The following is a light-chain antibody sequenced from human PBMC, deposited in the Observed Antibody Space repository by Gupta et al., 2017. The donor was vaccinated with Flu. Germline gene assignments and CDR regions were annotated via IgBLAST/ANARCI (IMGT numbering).Light chain of an antibody. Sequence: VVLTPSPLALPVTLGQPASIPCRSSQSLVHRNGNIYLTWFQQRPGQSPRRLIYRVSNRDSGVPDRFSGSGSGTDFTLKISRVEAEDVGVYYCMQGTYWPTFGQGTKVEIK. CDR2: RVS. CDR3: MQGTYWPT. J-gene: IGKJ1*01. CDR1: QSLVHRNGNIY. V-gene: IGKV2-30*02.